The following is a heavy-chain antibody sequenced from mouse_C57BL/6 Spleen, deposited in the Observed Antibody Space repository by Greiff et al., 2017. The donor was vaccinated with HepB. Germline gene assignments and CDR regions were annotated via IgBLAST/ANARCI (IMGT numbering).Heavy chain of an antibody. D-gene: IGHD1-1*01. V-gene: IGHV1-18*01. CDR3: ARGDYYSSRGYFDV. CDR2: INPNNGGT. Sequence: VQLQQSGPELVKPGASVKIPCKASGYTFTDYNMDWVKQSHGKSLEWIGDINPNNGGTIYNQKFKGKATLTVDKSSSTAYMELRSLTSEDTAVYYCARGDYYSSRGYFDVWGTGTTVTVSS. J-gene: IGHJ1*03. CDR1: GYTFTDYN.